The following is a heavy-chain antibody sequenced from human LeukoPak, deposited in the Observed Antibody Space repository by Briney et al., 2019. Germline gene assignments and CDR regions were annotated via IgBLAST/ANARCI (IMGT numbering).Heavy chain of an antibody. J-gene: IGHJ4*02. CDR2: IYYRGST. CDR3: ARGWGPAYCGGDCHRHFDY. CDR1: GGSISSGGYS. D-gene: IGHD2-21*02. Sequence: PSETLSLTCAVSGGSISSGGYSWSWIRPPPGKGLECIGFIYYRGSTYYNPSLKSRVTISVDTSKNQFSLKLTSVTAADTAVYYCARGWGPAYCGGDCHRHFDYCGQGTLVTVSS. V-gene: IGHV4-30-4*07.